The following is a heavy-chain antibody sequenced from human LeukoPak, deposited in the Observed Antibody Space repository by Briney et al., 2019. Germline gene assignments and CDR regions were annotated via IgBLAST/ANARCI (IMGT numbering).Heavy chain of an antibody. CDR3: AKGSKEVLFTRDHYMDV. D-gene: IGHD3-3*01. J-gene: IGHJ6*03. CDR1: GFTFSSYA. V-gene: IGHV3-30*02. Sequence: GGSLRLSCAASGFTFSSYAMHWVRQAPGKGLEWVTFIRYDGSNKYYADSVKGRFTISRDNSKNTLYLQMNSLRAEDTAVYYCAKGSKEVLFTRDHYMDVWGKGTTVAISS. CDR2: IRYDGSNK.